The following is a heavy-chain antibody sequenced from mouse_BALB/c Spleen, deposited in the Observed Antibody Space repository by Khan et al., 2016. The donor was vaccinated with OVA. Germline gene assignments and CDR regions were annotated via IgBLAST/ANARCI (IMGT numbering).Heavy chain of an antibody. V-gene: IGHV1S81*02. Sequence: QVQLQQSGAELVKAGASVKMYCKASGYTFTSYWMHWVKQRLGQGLEWFAETNPTNGRTSYTEKFKSKATLTVDKSSSTAYMLLSGPTFEDSAVYYCARIKKIVATYFDYWGQGTTLTVSS. CDR3: ARIKKIVATYFDY. J-gene: IGHJ2*01. D-gene: IGHD1-1*01. CDR1: GYTFTSYW. CDR2: TNPTNGRT.